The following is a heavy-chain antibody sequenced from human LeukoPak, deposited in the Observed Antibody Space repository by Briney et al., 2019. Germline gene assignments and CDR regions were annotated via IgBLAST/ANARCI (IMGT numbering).Heavy chain of an antibody. Sequence: GGSLRLSCEASGFTCIGYAMSWVRHSLGKGLEWVSGISGSGTRKYYAGSVKGRFTISRDNSRNTLYLQMNSLRGEDTAVYNCAKQAAAGRLSPLGFWGQGTLVTVSS. CDR3: AKQAAAGRLSPLGF. D-gene: IGHD6-13*01. J-gene: IGHJ4*02. CDR2: ISGSGTRK. CDR1: GFTCIGYA. V-gene: IGHV3-23*01.